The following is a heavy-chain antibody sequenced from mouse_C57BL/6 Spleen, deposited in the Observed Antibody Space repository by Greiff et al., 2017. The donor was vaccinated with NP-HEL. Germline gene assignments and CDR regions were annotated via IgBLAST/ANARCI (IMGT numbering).Heavy chain of an antibody. CDR2: IYPGSGST. CDR3: ARKGRFITTVVEPFDY. J-gene: IGHJ2*01. CDR1: GYTFTSYW. V-gene: IGHV1-55*01. D-gene: IGHD1-1*01. Sequence: VKLQQPGAELVKPGASVKMSCKASGYTFTSYWITWVKQRPGQGLEWIGDIYPGSGSTNYNEKFKSKATLTVDTSSSTAYMQLSSLTSEDSAVYYCARKGRFITTVVEPFDYWGQGTTLTVSS.